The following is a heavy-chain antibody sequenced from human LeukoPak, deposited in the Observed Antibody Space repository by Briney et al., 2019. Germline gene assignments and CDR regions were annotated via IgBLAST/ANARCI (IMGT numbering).Heavy chain of an antibody. V-gene: IGHV3-7*01. CDR1: GFTFSSYW. Sequence: AGGSLRLSCAASGFTFSSYWMSWVRQAPGKGLEWVANIKQDGSEKYYVDSVKGRFTISRDNAKNSLYLQMDSLRAEDTAVYYCARASVDYYDSSGVWGQGTLVTVSS. CDR2: IKQDGSEK. CDR3: ARASVDYYDSSGV. J-gene: IGHJ4*01. D-gene: IGHD3-22*01.